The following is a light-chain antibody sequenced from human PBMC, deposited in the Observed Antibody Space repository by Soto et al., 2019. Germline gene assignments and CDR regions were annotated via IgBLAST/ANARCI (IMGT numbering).Light chain of an antibody. CDR2: GAS. CDR3: QQYMSSVT. J-gene: IGKJ1*01. CDR1: QSVDATF. V-gene: IGKV3-20*01. Sequence: EIVLTQSPVSLSLSPGQRATLSCRASQSVDATFFAWYQKKPGQAPRLLIQGASKRATGIPDMFSGSGSGTDFTLISSRLEPEDFAVYYCQQYMSSVTFGQGTKVEIK.